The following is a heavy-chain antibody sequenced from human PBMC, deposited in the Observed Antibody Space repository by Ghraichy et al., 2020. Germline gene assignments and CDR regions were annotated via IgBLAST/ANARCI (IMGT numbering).Heavy chain of an antibody. V-gene: IGHV3-23*01. CDR1: GFTFSSYA. CDR2: ISGSGGST. Sequence: GESLRLSCAASGFTFSSYAMSWVRQAPGKGLEWVSAISGSGGSTYYADSVKGRFTISRDNSKNTLYLQMNSLRAEDTAVYYCAKDRGIVEMATIRRAYYFDYWGQGTLVTVSS. D-gene: IGHD5-24*01. J-gene: IGHJ4*02. CDR3: AKDRGIVEMATIRRAYYFDY.